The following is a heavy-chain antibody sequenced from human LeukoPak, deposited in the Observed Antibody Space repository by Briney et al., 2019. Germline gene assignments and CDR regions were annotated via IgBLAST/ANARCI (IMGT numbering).Heavy chain of an antibody. J-gene: IGHJ4*02. CDR1: GGSISSSNYY. CDR3: ARHEDIIMVPTAHAFDC. D-gene: IGHD2-2*01. CDR2: IYYSGDS. V-gene: IGHV4-39*01. Sequence: SETLSLTCTVSGGSISSSNYYWGWIRQPPGKGLEWIGTIYYSGDSYYNPSLKGRASISVDTSKNRFSLNVNSVTAADTAVYFCARHEDIIMVPTAHAFDCWGQGALVTVSS.